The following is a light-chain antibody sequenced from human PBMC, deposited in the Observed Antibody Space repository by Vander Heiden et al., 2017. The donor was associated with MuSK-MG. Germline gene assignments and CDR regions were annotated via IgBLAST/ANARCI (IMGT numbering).Light chain of an antibody. Sequence: QSALTQPRTVSGSPGQSVTISCTGTSSDVGGDNYVSWYQQHPGKAPKLMIYDVSKRPSGVPDRFSGSKSGNTASLTISGLQAEDEADYYCCSYAGSYTSDVVFGGGTKLTVL. CDR1: SSDVGGDNY. V-gene: IGLV2-11*01. CDR2: DVS. CDR3: CSYAGSYTSDVV. J-gene: IGLJ2*01.